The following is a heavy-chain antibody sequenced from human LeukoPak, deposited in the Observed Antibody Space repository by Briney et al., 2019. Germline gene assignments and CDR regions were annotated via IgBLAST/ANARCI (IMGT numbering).Heavy chain of an antibody. CDR3: ARVGLVGSSIVGASYFDY. D-gene: IGHD1-26*01. CDR1: GFTFSSYA. Sequence: PGGSLRLSCAASGFTFSSYAMHWVRQAPGKGLEWVAVISYDGSNKYYADSVKGRFTISRDNSKNTLYLQMNSLRAEDTAVYYCARVGLVGSSIVGASYFDYWGQGTLVTVPS. CDR2: ISYDGSNK. J-gene: IGHJ4*02. V-gene: IGHV3-30-3*01.